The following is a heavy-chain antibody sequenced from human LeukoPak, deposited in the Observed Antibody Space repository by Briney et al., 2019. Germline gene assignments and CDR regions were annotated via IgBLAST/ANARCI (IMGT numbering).Heavy chain of an antibody. V-gene: IGHV1-2*02. CDR1: GYTFTGYY. CDR3: ARAIVVVVAATIRFDY. J-gene: IGHJ4*02. Sequence: ASVKVSCKASGYTFTGYYMHWVRQAPGQGLEWMGWINPNSGGTNYAQKFQGRVTMTRDTSISTAYMELSRLRSDDTAVYYCARAIVVVVAATIRFDYWGQGTLVTVSS. D-gene: IGHD2-15*01. CDR2: INPNSGGT.